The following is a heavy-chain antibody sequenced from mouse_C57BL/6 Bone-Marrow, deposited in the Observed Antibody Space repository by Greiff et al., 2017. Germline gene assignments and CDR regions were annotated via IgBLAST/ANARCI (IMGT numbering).Heavy chain of an antibody. J-gene: IGHJ2*01. CDR1: GFTFSSYG. CDR2: ISSGGSYT. V-gene: IGHV5-6*02. D-gene: IGHD1-1*02. Sequence: EVKLEESGGDLVKPGGSLKLSCAASGFTFSSYGMSWVRQTPDKRLEWVATISSGGSYTYYPDSVKGRFTISRDNAKNTLYLQMSSLKSEDTAMYYCATLRDGGYWGQGTTLTVSS. CDR3: ATLRDGGY.